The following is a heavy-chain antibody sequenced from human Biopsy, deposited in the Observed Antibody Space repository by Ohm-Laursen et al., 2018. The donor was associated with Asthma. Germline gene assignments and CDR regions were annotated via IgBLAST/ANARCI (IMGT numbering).Heavy chain of an antibody. D-gene: IGHD6-19*01. Sequence: SVKVSCKAPGGNFSNFAISWVRQAPGQGLEWLGGIMTVFGTTKYAQKFQGRVTITADESTSPAYMEVTSLRSEDTAIYYCARFQVGYSSGWSLLLKKIYYSGMDVWGQGTAVTVSS. CDR2: IMTVFGTT. V-gene: IGHV1-69*13. J-gene: IGHJ6*02. CDR3: ARFQVGYSSGWSLLLKKIYYSGMDV. CDR1: GGNFSNFA.